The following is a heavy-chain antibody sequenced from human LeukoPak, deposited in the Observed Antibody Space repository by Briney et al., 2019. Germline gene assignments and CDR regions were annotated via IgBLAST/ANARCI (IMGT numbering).Heavy chain of an antibody. CDR3: ARAFQSLGGLSLPDY. V-gene: IGHV7-4-1*02. J-gene: IGHJ4*02. CDR1: GYTFTNYA. CDR2: THPSTGNP. Sequence: GASVKVSCKASGYTFTNYAMNWVRQPPGQGLEWMGWTHPSTGNPTYAQGFTGRFVFSLDTSVSTTYLQISSLKAEDTAVYYCARAFQSLGGLSLPDYWGQGTLVTVSS. D-gene: IGHD3-16*02.